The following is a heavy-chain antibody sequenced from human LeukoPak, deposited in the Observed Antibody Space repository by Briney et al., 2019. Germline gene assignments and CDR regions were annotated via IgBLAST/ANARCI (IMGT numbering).Heavy chain of an antibody. J-gene: IGHJ6*02. CDR3: AKDISRNYYYYYGMDV. V-gene: IGHV3-9*01. CDR1: GFTFDDYA. Sequence: GGSLRLSCAASGFTFDDYAMHWVRQAPGKGLERVSGISWNSGSIGYADSVKGRFTISRDNAKNSLYLQMNSLRAEDTALYYCAKDISRNYYYYYGMDVWGQGTTVTVSS. CDR2: ISWNSGSI.